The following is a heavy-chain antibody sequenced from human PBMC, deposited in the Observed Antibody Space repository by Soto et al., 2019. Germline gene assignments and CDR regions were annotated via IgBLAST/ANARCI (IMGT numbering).Heavy chain of an antibody. CDR3: ARVRVYCSGGSCYHYYMDV. CDR2: ISSSNSYI. Sequence: GGSLRLSCAASGFTFSTYTMNWVRQAPGKGLEWVSSISSSNSYIYYADSVKGRFTISRDNAKNSLYLQMNSLRAEDTAVYYCARVRVYCSGGSCYHYYMDVWGKGTTVTVSS. V-gene: IGHV3-21*01. CDR1: GFTFSTYT. D-gene: IGHD2-15*01. J-gene: IGHJ6*03.